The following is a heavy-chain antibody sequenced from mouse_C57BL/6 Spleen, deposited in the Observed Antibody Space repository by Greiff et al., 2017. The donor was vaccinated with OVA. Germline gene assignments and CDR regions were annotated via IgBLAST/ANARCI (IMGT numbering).Heavy chain of an antibody. CDR2: IHPNSGST. CDR3: ARRRDFDY. CDR1: GYTFTSYW. V-gene: IGHV1-64*01. Sequence: VQLQQPGAELVKPGASVKLSCKASGYTFTSYWMHWVKQRPGQGLEWIGMIHPNSGSTNYNENFKGKATLTVDKSSSTAYIQLSSLASEDSAVYYCARRRDFDYWGQGTTLTVSS. J-gene: IGHJ2*01.